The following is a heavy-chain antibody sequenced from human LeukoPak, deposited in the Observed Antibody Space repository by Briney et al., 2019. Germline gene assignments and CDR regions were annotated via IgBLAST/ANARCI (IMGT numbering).Heavy chain of an antibody. V-gene: IGHV1-2*02. CDR2: INPNSGGT. CDR3: ARASCTSCYIDY. D-gene: IGHD2-2*02. Sequence: ASVKVSCKASGYTFTGYYIHWVRQAPGQGLEWMGWINPNSGGTSYARKFQGSVTVTRDTSITTAYMELSSLRSDDTAVYYCARASCTSCYIDYCGQGTLVTVSS. CDR1: GYTFTGYY. J-gene: IGHJ4*02.